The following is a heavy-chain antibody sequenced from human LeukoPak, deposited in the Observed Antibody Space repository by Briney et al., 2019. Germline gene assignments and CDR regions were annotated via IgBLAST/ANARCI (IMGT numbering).Heavy chain of an antibody. J-gene: IGHJ6*02. D-gene: IGHD2-2*01. CDR2: IIPILGIA. CDR3: ARPTTIVVVPAAQSNYYYYGMDV. CDR1: GGTFSSYA. V-gene: IGHV1-69*04. Sequence: ASVKVSCKASGGTFSSYAISWVRQAPGQGLEWMGRIIPILGIANYAQKFQGRVTITADKSTSTAYMELSSLRSEDTAVYHCARPTTIVVVPAAQSNYYYYGMDVWGQGTTVTVSS.